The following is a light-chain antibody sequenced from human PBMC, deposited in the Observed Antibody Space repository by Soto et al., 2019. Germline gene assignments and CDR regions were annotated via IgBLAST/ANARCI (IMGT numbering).Light chain of an antibody. J-gene: IGLJ1*01. CDR1: SSDVGGYAY. CDR3: SSYAGSNHYV. V-gene: IGLV2-8*01. CDR2: EVS. Sequence: QSALTQPPSASGSPGQSVTISCTGTSSDVGGYAYVSWFQQHPGKAPKPMIYEVSKRPSGVPDRFSGSKSGKTASLTVSGLQADDEADYYCSSYAGSNHYVFGTGTKVTVL.